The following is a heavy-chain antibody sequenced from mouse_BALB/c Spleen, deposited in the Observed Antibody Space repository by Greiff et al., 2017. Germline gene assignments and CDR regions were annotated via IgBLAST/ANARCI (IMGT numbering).Heavy chain of an antibody. CDR1: GYAFSSSW. D-gene: IGHD2-4*01. CDR2: IYPGDGDT. V-gene: IGHV1-82*01. J-gene: IGHJ4*01. Sequence: VQLQQSGPELVKPGASVKISCKASGYAFSSSWMNWVKQRPGQGLEWIGRIYPGDGDTNYNGKFKGKATLTADKSSSTAYMQLSSLTSVDSAVYFCARSADYDHYYAMDYWGQGTSVTVSS. CDR3: ARSADYDHYYAMDY.